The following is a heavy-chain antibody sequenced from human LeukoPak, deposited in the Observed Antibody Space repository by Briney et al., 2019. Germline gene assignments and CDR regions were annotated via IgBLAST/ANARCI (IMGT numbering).Heavy chain of an antibody. D-gene: IGHD3-22*01. Sequence: ASVKVSCKASGYTFTGYYIHWVRQAPGQGLEWMGRINPNSGGTTYAQKFQGRVTMTRDTSISTAYMDLRRLRYDDTAVYYCARDSRIDSSGYWGSYSYYYMDVWGKGTTVTVSS. V-gene: IGHV1-2*06. CDR1: GYTFTGYY. CDR2: INPNSGGT. CDR3: ARDSRIDSSGYWGSYSYYYMDV. J-gene: IGHJ6*03.